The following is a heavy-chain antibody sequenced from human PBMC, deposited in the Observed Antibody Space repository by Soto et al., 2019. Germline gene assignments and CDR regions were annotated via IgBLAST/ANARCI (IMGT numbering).Heavy chain of an antibody. CDR2: IYSSGST. J-gene: IGHJ4*02. Sequence: SETLSLTCTVSGGSISSGGYYWSWIRQPPGKGLEWIGYIYSSGSTNYNPSLKSRVTISVDTSKNQFSLKLSSVTAADTAVYYFARGKPPGYSSGWYQRYYFDYWGQRTLVTVSS. CDR3: ARGKPPGYSSGWYQRYYFDY. CDR1: GGSISSGGYY. D-gene: IGHD6-19*01. V-gene: IGHV4-61*08.